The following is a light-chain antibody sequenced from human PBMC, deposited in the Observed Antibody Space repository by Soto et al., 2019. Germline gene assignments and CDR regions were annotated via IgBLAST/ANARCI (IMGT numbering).Light chain of an antibody. CDR2: DTF. V-gene: IGKV3-11*01. CDR1: QSVSTL. J-gene: IGKJ5*01. Sequence: EVVLTQSPATLSMSPGERVTLSCRASQSVSTLVAWYQHKPGQAPRNVIYDTFKRAPGVPDRFSGGGSGTAFSLTISSLEPEDFAVYYCQQRARWPMPFGQGTRLELK. CDR3: QQRARWPMP.